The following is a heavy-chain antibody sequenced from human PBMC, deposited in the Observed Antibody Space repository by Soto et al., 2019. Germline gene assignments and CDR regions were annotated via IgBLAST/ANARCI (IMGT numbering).Heavy chain of an antibody. D-gene: IGHD1-1*01. CDR1: GYTFPSYD. V-gene: IGHV1-8*01. Sequence: VQLVQSGAEVRKPGASVKVSCEASGYTFPSYDIYWVRQATGQGLEWMGWMNPNTGNSGYAQKFQGRVTMTSDTSISTAHMELSSLRSDDTAVYYCARRAETNGWNGFGADKYYFDFWGQGTLVTVSS. J-gene: IGHJ4*02. CDR2: MNPNTGNS. CDR3: ARRAETNGWNGFGADKYYFDF.